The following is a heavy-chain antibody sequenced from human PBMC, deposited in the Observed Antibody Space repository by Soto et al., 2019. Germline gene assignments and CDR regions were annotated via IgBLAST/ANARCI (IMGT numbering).Heavy chain of an antibody. J-gene: IGHJ4*02. Sequence: GGSLRLSCAASGFTFSNYAMGWVRQGPGKGMDWVAVIGGSGTSTFYADSVKGRFTISRDNSKNTLYLQMNSLRAEDTAVYYCAKELYGDYGLWGQGTPVTVSS. CDR3: AKELYGDYGL. D-gene: IGHD4-17*01. V-gene: IGHV3-23*01. CDR2: IGGSGTST. CDR1: GFTFSNYA.